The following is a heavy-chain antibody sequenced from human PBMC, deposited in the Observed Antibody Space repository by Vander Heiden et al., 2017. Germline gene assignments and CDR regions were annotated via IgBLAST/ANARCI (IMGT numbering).Heavy chain of an antibody. D-gene: IGHD2-2*01. CDR3: ARGYVVPAAIYTYGMDV. J-gene: IGHJ6*02. CDR2: IYYSGST. V-gene: IGHV4-59*01. CDR1: GGSISSYY. Sequence: QVQLQESRPGLVKPSETLSLTCTVSGGSISSYYWSWIRQPPGKGLEWIGYIYYSGSTNYNPSLKSRVTISVDTSKNQFSLKLSSVTAADTAVYYCARGYVVPAAIYTYGMDVWGQGTTVTVSS.